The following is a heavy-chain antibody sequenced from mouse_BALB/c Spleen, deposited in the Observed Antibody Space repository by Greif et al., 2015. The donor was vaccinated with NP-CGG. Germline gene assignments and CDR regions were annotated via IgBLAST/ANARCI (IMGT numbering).Heavy chain of an antibody. CDR3: VRHITGTYAMDY. CDR2: IRSKSNNYAT. CDR1: GFTFNTYA. D-gene: IGHD4-1*01. Sequence: EVQRVESGGGLVQPKGSLKLSCAASGFTFNTYAMNWVRQAPGKGLEWVARIRSKSNNYATYYADSVKDRFTISRDDSQSMLYLQMNNLKTEDTAMHYCVRHITGTYAMDYWGQGTSVTVSS. J-gene: IGHJ4*01. V-gene: IGHV10-1*02.